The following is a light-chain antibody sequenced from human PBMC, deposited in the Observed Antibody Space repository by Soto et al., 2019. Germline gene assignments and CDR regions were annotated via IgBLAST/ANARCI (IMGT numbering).Light chain of an antibody. V-gene: IGKV3-20*01. Sequence: EIVLTQSPGTLSLSPGERATLSCRASQSVSSSYLAWYQQKPGQAPRLLIYGASSRATGIPDRFSGSGSGTDFTLTISRLEPEDSAVYYCQQYSSSPCFGPGTKVDI. CDR2: GAS. J-gene: IGKJ3*01. CDR3: QQYSSSPC. CDR1: QSVSSSY.